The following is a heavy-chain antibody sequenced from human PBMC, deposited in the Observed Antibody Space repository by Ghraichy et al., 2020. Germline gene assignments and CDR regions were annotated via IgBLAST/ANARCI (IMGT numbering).Heavy chain of an antibody. CDR2: IYYSAST. J-gene: IGHJ4*02. Sequence: SETLSLTCTVSGGSISSDYWSWIRQPPGKGLEWIGYIYYSASTNYNPSLKSRVTISVDTSKNQFSLKLSSVTAADTAVYYCARHGSSGWYPGFWVYWGQGTLVTVSS. CDR3: ARHGSSGWYPGFWVY. D-gene: IGHD6-19*01. CDR1: GGSISSDY. V-gene: IGHV4-59*08.